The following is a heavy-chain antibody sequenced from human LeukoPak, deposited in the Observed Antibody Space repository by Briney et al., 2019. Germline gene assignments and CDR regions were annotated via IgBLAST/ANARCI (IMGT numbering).Heavy chain of an antibody. CDR1: GFTFSSYA. Sequence: GGSLRLSCAASGFTFSSYAMSWVRQAPGKGLEWVSAISGSGGSTYYADSVKGRFTISRDNSKNTLYLQMNSLRAEDTAVYYCAKGAKVRGVIMSYYYYMDVWGKGTTVTVSS. CDR3: AKGAKVRGVIMSYYYYMDV. V-gene: IGHV3-23*01. CDR2: ISGSGGST. D-gene: IGHD3-10*01. J-gene: IGHJ6*03.